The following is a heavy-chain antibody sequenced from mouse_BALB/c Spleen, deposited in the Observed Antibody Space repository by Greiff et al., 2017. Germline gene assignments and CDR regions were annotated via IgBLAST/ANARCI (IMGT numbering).Heavy chain of an antibody. CDR3: ARGSITDY. D-gene: IGHD2-4*01. CDR1: GYSFTSYY. CDR2: IDPFNGGT. V-gene: IGHV1S135*01. Sequence: EVQLVESGPELMKPGASVKISCKASGYSFTSYYMHWVKQSHGKSLEWIGYIDPFNGGTSYNQKFKGKATLTVDKSSSTAYMHLSSLTSEDSAVYYCARGSITDYWGQGTTLTVSS. J-gene: IGHJ2*01.